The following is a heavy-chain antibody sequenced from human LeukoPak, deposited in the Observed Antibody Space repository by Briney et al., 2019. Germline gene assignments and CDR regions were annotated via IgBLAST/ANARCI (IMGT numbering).Heavy chain of an antibody. CDR1: GYTFTGYY. J-gene: IGHJ4*02. V-gene: IGHV1-2*02. D-gene: IGHD3-22*01. CDR2: INPNSGGT. CDR3: ATRSTNYYVSFDY. Sequence: ASVKVSCKASGYTFTGYYMHWVRQAPGQGLEWMGWINPNSGGTNYAQKFQGRVTMTRDTSISTAYMELSRLRSDDTAVYYCATRSTNYYVSFDYWGQGTLVTVSS.